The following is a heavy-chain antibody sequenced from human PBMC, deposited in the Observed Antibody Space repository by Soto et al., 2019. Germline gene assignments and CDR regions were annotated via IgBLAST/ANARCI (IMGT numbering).Heavy chain of an antibody. V-gene: IGHV1-69*01. CDR3: SRSQGGSSSLDIYYYYYYGMDV. Sequence: QVQLVQCGAEVKKPGSSVKVSCKAPGGTFSTYAISWVRQAPGQGLEWMGGVIPIFGTPKYAQKFQGRVTITADESTSTGYMELRSPRSEDTAVYYCSRSQGGSSSLDIYYYYYYGMDVWGQGTTVTVSS. CDR1: GGTFSTYA. J-gene: IGHJ6*02. D-gene: IGHD2-15*01. CDR2: VIPIFGTP.